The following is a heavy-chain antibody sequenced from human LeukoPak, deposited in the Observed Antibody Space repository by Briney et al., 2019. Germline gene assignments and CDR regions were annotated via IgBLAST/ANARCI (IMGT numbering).Heavy chain of an antibody. D-gene: IGHD3-10*01. V-gene: IGHV1-69*13. CDR1: GGTFSSYA. CDR3: ARGDYYYGSSDY. CDR2: IIPIFGTA. Sequence: SVTVSCKASGGTFSSYAISWVRQAPGQGLEWMGGIIPIFGTANYAQKFQGRVTITADESTSTAYMELSSLRSEDTAVYYCARGDYYYGSSDYWGQGTLVTVSS. J-gene: IGHJ4*02.